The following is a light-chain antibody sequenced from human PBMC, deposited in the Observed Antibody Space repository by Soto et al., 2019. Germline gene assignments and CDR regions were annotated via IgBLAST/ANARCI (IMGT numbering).Light chain of an antibody. CDR2: RAV. Sequence: EIVLTQSPGTLSLFPGERATLSCRATERVSSNFLAWYQQNVGQPPRLLIYRAVTRATGVPDRFSGSGSETEFILNISRLDPEDSAVYYCHQYGGSPFTFGQGTVLEIK. CDR1: ERVSSNF. J-gene: IGKJ2*01. CDR3: HQYGGSPFT. V-gene: IGKV3-20*01.